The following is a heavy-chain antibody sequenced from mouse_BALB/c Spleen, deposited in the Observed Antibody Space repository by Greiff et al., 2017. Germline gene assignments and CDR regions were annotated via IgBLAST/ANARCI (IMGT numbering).Heavy chain of an antibody. J-gene: IGHJ2*01. CDR3: ATIYYGNYVGFDY. D-gene: IGHD2-1*01. Sequence: VQLQQSGAELAKPGASVKMSCKASGYTFTSYWMHWVKQRPGQGLEWIGYINPSTGYTEYNQKFKDKATLTADKSSSTAYMQLSSLTSEDSAVYDCATIYYGNYVGFDYWGQGTTLTVSS. V-gene: IGHV1-7*01. CDR2: INPSTGYT. CDR1: GYTFTSYW.